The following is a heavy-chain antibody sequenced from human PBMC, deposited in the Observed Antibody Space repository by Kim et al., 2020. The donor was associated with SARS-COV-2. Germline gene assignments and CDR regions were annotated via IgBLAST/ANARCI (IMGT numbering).Heavy chain of an antibody. D-gene: IGHD3-3*01. Sequence: ASVKVSCKASGYTFTSYAMHWVRQAPGQRLEWMGWINAGNGNTKYSQKFQGRVTITRDTSASTAYMELSSLRSDDTAVYYCAREWEVYYDFWKAKNWFDPWGQGTLVTVSS. V-gene: IGHV1-3*01. CDR2: INAGNGNT. J-gene: IGHJ5*02. CDR1: GYTFTSYA. CDR3: AREWEVYYDFWKAKNWFDP.